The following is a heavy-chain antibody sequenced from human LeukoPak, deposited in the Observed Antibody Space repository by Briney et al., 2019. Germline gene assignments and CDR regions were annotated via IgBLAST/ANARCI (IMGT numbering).Heavy chain of an antibody. CDR1: GGSISSYY. J-gene: IGHJ2*01. V-gene: IGHV4-59*08. CDR2: IYYSGST. D-gene: IGHD4-17*01. CDR3: ARLEMTTVTMTWYFDL. Sequence: SETLSLTCTVSGGSISSYYWSWIRQPPGKGLEWIGYIYYSGSTNYNPSLKSRVTISVDTSKNQFSLKLSSVTAADTAVYYCARLEMTTVTMTWYFDLWGRGTLVTVSS.